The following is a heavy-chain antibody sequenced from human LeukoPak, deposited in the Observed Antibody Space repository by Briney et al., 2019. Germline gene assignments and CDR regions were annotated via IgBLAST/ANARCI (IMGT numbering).Heavy chain of an antibody. CDR2: ISGSGDST. D-gene: IGHD3-10*01. V-gene: IGHV3-23*01. CDR3: AKRGLGSGTYYKYFDY. CDR1: GFTFSSYG. Sequence: GGSLRLSCAASGFTFSSYGMSWVRQAPGKGLEWVSAISGSGDSTNCADSVKGRFTISRDNSKNTLYPQMNSLRAEDTAVYYCAKRGLGSGTYYKYFDYWGQGTLVTVSS. J-gene: IGHJ4*02.